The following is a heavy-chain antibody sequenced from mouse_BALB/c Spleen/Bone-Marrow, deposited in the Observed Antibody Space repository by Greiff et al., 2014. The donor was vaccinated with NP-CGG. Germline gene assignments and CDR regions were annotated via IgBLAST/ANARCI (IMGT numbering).Heavy chain of an antibody. V-gene: IGHV14-1*02. Sequence: EVQLQQSGAELVRPGALVKLSCKASGFNTKDYYMHWVKQRPEQGLEWIGWIDPENGNTIYDPKFQGKASITADTSSNTAYLQLSSLTSEDTAVYYCARCNWDGYYAMDYWGQGTSVTVSS. J-gene: IGHJ4*01. D-gene: IGHD4-1*01. CDR2: IDPENGNT. CDR1: GFNTKDYY. CDR3: ARCNWDGYYAMDY.